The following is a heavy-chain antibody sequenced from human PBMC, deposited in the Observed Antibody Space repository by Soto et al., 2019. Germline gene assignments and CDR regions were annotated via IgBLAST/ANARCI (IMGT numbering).Heavy chain of an antibody. V-gene: IGHV5-51*01. J-gene: IGHJ4*02. CDR3: ARQRLWGTSGYYYFEN. CDR1: GHIFSNYW. CDR2: IYPGDSDT. Sequence: GESLKISCKGSGHIFSNYWIGWVRQMPGKGLEWMGIIYPGDSDTRYSPSFQGQVTITVDESINTAYLQWSRLKASDTAIYYCARQRLWGTSGYYYFENWGQGTLVTVSS. D-gene: IGHD3-22*01.